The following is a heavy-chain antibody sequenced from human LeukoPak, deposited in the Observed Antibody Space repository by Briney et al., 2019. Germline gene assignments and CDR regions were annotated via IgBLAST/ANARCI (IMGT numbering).Heavy chain of an antibody. V-gene: IGHV3-30*18. D-gene: IGHD3-10*01. Sequence: PGGSLRLSCAASGFTFGSYGMHWVRQAPGKGLEWVAVISYDGSNKYYADSVKGRFTISRDNSKNTLYLQMNSLRAEDTAVYYCAKVPGYYYMDVWGKGTTVTVSS. CDR2: ISYDGSNK. CDR1: GFTFGSYG. J-gene: IGHJ6*03. CDR3: AKVPGYYYMDV.